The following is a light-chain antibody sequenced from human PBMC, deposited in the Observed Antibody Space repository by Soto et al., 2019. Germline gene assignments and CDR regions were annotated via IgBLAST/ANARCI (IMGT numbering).Light chain of an antibody. Sequence: QSVLTQPPSASGTPGQRVTISCSGSSSNIGSNTVNWYQQLPGTAPKLRIYSHNQRPSGVPDRFSVSRSGISASLAISGLQSEDEDDYYCETWDDSLDGYVFGTGTKLTVL. CDR2: SHN. J-gene: IGLJ1*01. CDR3: ETWDDSLDGYV. V-gene: IGLV1-44*01. CDR1: SSNIGSNT.